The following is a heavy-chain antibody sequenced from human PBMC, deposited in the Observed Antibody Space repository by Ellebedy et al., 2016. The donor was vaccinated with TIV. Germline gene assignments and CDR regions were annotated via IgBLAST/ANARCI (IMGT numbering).Heavy chain of an antibody. J-gene: IGHJ4*02. Sequence: GESLKISCAASGFTLSTYWMNWVRQAPGKGLEWVASMRQDGREEYFVDSVKGRFTISRDNAKNSLYLQMNSLRAEDTAVYYCARDLGELLPALNFDYWGQGSLVTVSS. CDR2: MRQDGREE. V-gene: IGHV3-7*01. D-gene: IGHD1-26*01. CDR3: ARDLGELLPALNFDY. CDR1: GFTLSTYW.